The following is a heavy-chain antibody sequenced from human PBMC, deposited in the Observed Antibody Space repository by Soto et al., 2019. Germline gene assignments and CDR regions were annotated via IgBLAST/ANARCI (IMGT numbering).Heavy chain of an antibody. Sequence: SDPLSLTCNVSGGSNSGSYWSWIRQSPGKGLEWLGYVYYTGSTNYSPSLRSRVSISVDTSKNEFSLRLSSVTAAGTAVYFCARSVAVPGAHIDYWGQGTQVTVSS. CDR2: VYYTGST. CDR3: ARSVAVPGAHIDY. D-gene: IGHD6-19*01. J-gene: IGHJ4*02. V-gene: IGHV4-59*01. CDR1: GGSNSGSY.